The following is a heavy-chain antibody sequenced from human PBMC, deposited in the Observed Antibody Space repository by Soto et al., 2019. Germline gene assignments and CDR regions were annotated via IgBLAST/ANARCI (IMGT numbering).Heavy chain of an antibody. CDR1: GGSIRSYY. V-gene: IGHV4-59*01. Sequence: SETLSLTCTVSGGSIRSYYWTWIRQPPGKGLEWLGYIFYSGSTFYNPSLKSRVTISIHTSKSQFSLQLTSVTAADTAVYYCARGAAGTAMVDSWGQGTLVTVSS. CDR3: ARGAAGTAMVDS. D-gene: IGHD5-18*01. CDR2: IFYSGST. J-gene: IGHJ4*02.